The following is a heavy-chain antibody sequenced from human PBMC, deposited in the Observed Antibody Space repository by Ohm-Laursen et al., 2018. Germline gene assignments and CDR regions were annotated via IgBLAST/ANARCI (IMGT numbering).Heavy chain of an antibody. CDR3: ARGDDGDYYYYYGMDV. Sequence: SDTLSLTCTVSGGSISSYYWSWIRQPPGKGLEWIGYIYYSGSTNYNPSLKSRVTISVDTSKNQFSLKLSSVTAADTAVYYCARGDDGDYYYYYGMDVWGQGTTVTVSS. D-gene: IGHD4-17*01. J-gene: IGHJ6*02. V-gene: IGHV4-59*07. CDR1: GGSISSYY. CDR2: IYYSGST.